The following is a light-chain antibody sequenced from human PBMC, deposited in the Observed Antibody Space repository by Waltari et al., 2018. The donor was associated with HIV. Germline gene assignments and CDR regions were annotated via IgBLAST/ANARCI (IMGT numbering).Light chain of an antibody. CDR1: QRVHSR. J-gene: IGKJ1*01. Sequence: MTQSLATLSASPGERSTLYCRASQRVHSRVDWYQQIPGQAPRLLIFGADTRASGVPGRFTGSGSETEFTLTISSLQSEDFAVYFCQQYDDWPWTFGQGTKVEIK. CDR3: QQYDDWPWT. CDR2: GAD. V-gene: IGKV3-15*01.